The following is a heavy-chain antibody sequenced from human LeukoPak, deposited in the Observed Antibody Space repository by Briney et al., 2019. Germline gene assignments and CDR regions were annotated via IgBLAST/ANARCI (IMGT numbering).Heavy chain of an antibody. CDR1: GVSMSTYY. CDR3: ARLGRGGDWFDY. D-gene: IGHD2-21*02. Sequence: SETLSLTCTVSGVSMSTYYWSWIRQPPGKGPEWIGYIYYCGSTNYNSSLKSRVSMSVDTSKNQFSLKVNSVTAADAAIYYCARLGRGGDWFDYWGQGILVTVSS. J-gene: IGHJ4*02. CDR2: IYYCGST. V-gene: IGHV4-59*01.